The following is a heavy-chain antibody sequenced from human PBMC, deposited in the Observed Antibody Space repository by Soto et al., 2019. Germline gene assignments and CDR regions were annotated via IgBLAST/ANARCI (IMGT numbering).Heavy chain of an antibody. CDR1: GYTFTGYY. V-gene: IGHV1-2*02. CDR2: INPNSGGT. Sequence: ASVKVSCKASGYTFTGYYMHWVRQAPGQGLEWMGWINPNSGGTNYAQKFQGRVAMTRDTSISTAYMELSRLRSDDTAVYYCAGRIAASLAFDIWGQGTMVTVSS. D-gene: IGHD6-13*01. J-gene: IGHJ3*02. CDR3: AGRIAASLAFDI.